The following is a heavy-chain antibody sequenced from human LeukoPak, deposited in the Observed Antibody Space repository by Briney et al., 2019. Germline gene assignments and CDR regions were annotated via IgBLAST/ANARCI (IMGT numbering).Heavy chain of an antibody. Sequence: ASVKVSCKASGYTFTGYYMHWVRQAPGQGLEWMGWINPNSGGTNYAQKFQGWVTMTRDTSISTAYMELSRLRSDDTAVYYCARDGMQQGYYYGMDVWGQGTTVTVSS. V-gene: IGHV1-2*04. CDR2: INPNSGGT. CDR3: ARDGMQQGYYYGMDV. CDR1: GYTFTGYY. J-gene: IGHJ6*02. D-gene: IGHD6-13*01.